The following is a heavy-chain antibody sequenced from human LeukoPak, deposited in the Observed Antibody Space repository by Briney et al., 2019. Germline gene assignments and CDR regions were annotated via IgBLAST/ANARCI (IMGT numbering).Heavy chain of an antibody. J-gene: IGHJ3*02. CDR3: VRDYIYAFDI. CDR2: IGTATNT. CDR1: GGSVSSSSYY. D-gene: IGHD4-11*01. Sequence: LSLTCSVSGGSVSSSSYYWGWIRQTPGKGLEWISYIGTATNTWYADSVKGRFTISRGNAKNSLYLQMNSLGVEDTAVYYCVRDYIYAFDIWGQGTMVTVSS. V-gene: IGHV3-11*06.